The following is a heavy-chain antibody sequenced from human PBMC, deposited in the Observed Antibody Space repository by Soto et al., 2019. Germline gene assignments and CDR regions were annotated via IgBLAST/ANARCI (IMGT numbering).Heavy chain of an antibody. CDR1: TGSISSGNW. CDR3: ARVFSSGSGWMYYFDF. Sequence: QVQLRESGPGLVEASGTLSLTCEVSTGSISSGNWWSWVRQPPGKGREWIGEIYYTGATNYNPSLKRRITMTIDKSKDHFSLSLRSATAADTAVYYCARVFSSGSGWMYYFDFWGQGTLVSVSS. J-gene: IGHJ4*02. CDR2: IYYTGAT. V-gene: IGHV4-4*02. D-gene: IGHD6-25*01.